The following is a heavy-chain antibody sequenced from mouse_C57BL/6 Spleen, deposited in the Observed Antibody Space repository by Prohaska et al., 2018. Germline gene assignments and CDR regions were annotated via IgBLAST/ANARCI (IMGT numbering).Heavy chain of an antibody. J-gene: IGHJ3*01. CDR3: ARWGTY. V-gene: IGHV1-50*01. CDR1: GYTFTSYW. CDR2: IDPSDSYT. Sequence: QVQLQQPGAELVKPGASVKLSCKASGYTFTSYWMQWVKQRPGQGLEWIGEIDPSDSYTNYNQKFKGKATLTVDTASSTAYMQLSSLTSEDSAVYYCARWGTYWGQGTLVTVAA.